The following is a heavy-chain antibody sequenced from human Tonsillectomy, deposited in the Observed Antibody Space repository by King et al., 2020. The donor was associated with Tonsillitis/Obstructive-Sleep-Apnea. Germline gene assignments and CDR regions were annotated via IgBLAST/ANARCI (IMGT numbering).Heavy chain of an antibody. Sequence: QVQLVESGGGVVQPGRSLRLSCAASGFTFSSYGMHWVRQAPGKGLEWVAVIWNDGNNKYYADSVKGRFTISRHNSKNTLYLQMNSLRAEDTAVYYCARDAPEYDFWSGYSNYFDYWGQGTLVTVSS. D-gene: IGHD3-3*01. J-gene: IGHJ4*02. CDR3: ARDAPEYDFWSGYSNYFDY. V-gene: IGHV3-33*01. CDR1: GFTFSSYG. CDR2: IWNDGNNK.